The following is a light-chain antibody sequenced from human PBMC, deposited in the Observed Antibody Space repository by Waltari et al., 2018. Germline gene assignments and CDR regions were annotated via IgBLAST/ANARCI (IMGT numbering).Light chain of an antibody. CDR2: GAS. CDR3: QQSYSTPYT. CDR1: QSISND. V-gene: IGKV1-39*01. J-gene: IGKJ2*01. Sequence: DIQMTQSPSSLSASVGDRVTITCRAGQSISNDLNWYQQKPGKAPKLLVFGASSLQSGLPSRFSGSGSGADFTLTISSLQPEDFASYYCQQSYSTPYTFGQGTKLEIK.